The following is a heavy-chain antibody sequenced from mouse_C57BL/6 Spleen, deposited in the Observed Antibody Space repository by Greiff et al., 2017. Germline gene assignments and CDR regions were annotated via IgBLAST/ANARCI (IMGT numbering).Heavy chain of an antibody. J-gene: IGHJ2*01. D-gene: IGHD1-1*01. CDR3: ARNGSYYFDY. CDR1: GFTFSDYG. Sequence: EVKLVESGGGLVKPGGSLKLSCAASGFTFSDYGMHWVRQAPEKGLEWVAYISSGSSTIYYADTVKGRFTIYRDNAKNTLFLQMTSLRSEDTAMYYCARNGSYYFDYWGQGTTLTVSS. V-gene: IGHV5-17*01. CDR2: ISSGSSTI.